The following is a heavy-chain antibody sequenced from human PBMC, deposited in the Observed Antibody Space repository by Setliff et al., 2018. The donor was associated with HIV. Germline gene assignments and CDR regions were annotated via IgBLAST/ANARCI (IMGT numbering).Heavy chain of an antibody. Sequence: SETLSLTCAVYGGSFSSHYWSWIRQPPGKGLEWIGEINHSGNTNFIPSLKSRLTISVDTSKNQFSLILSSVTAADTAVYYCARIPQLLDYAMDVWGQGTTVTVSS. V-gene: IGHV4-34*01. CDR2: INHSGNT. CDR3: ARIPQLLDYAMDV. CDR1: GGSFSSHY. J-gene: IGHJ6*02. D-gene: IGHD2-2*01.